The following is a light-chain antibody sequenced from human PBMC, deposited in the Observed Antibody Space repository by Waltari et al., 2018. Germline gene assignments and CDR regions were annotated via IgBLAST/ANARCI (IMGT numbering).Light chain of an antibody. Sequence: QSVLTQPPSASGTPGQRGTISCSGSSPTIGSNTVNWSQPLPGTAPKLLIFGNNQRPSGVPDRFPGSKSGTSASLAFSGLQSEDEAVYYCAAWDDSLHGVVFGGGTKLTVL. CDR2: GNN. J-gene: IGLJ2*01. V-gene: IGLV1-44*01. CDR1: SPTIGSNT. CDR3: AAWDDSLHGVV.